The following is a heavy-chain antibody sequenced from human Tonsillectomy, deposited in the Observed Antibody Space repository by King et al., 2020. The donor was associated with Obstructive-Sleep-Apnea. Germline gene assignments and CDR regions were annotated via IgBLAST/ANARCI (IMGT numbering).Heavy chain of an antibody. V-gene: IGHV4-39*07. D-gene: IGHD1-1*01. Sequence: LPLQESGPGLVKPSETLSLTCIVSGGSIISDSNYWAWIRQPPGKGLEWIGSIYYSGSSYINPSLKSRVSISVDTSKNKVSLKLTSVTAADTAVYYCAREDPGTTGTRTCSATWGQGTLVIASP. J-gene: IGHJ5*02. CDR3: AREDPGTTGTRTCSAT. CDR2: IYYSGSS. CDR1: GGSIISDSNY.